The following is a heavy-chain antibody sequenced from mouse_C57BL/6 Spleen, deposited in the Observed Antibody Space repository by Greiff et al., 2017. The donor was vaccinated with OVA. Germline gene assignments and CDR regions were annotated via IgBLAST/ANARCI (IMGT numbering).Heavy chain of an antibody. J-gene: IGHJ4*01. CDR3: ARRGYDYDEGGAMDY. CDR2: ISNGGGST. Sequence: DVHLVESGGGLVQPGGSLKLSCAASGFTFSDYYMYWVRQTPEKRLEWVAYISNGGGSTYYPDTVKGRFTISRDNAKNTLYLQMSRLKSEDTAMYYCARRGYDYDEGGAMDYWGQGTSVTVSS. CDR1: GFTFSDYY. D-gene: IGHD2-4*01. V-gene: IGHV5-12*01.